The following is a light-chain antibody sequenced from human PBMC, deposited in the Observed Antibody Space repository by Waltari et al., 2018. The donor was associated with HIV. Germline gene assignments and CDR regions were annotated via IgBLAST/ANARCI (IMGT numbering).Light chain of an antibody. CDR3: NSYSSDDTVV. J-gene: IGLJ2*01. Sequence: QSALTQPASVSGSPGQSLTITCTGTNRNIGFFNLVSWYQQYPGKAPQLIIYGVTSRPPGVSNRFPGSKAGNTASLTISGLQTDDEAEYYCNSYSSDDTVVFGGGTKLTVL. CDR1: NRNIGFFNL. V-gene: IGLV2-14*01. CDR2: GVT.